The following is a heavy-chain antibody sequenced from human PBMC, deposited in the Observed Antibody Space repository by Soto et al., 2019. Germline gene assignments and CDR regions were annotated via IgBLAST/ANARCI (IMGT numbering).Heavy chain of an antibody. J-gene: IGHJ6*02. Sequence: LRLSCLASGFTFSNFAMTWVRHVPGRGLEWVASLDGAGGSTYYAESVRGRFSISRDNSQNTLFLQMKRLTVDDTAIYYCAAPRDEYGSGVSWFTYGMDIWGQGTTVTVSS. V-gene: IGHV3-23*01. CDR1: GFTFSNFA. CDR2: LDGAGGST. CDR3: AAPRDEYGSGVSWFTYGMDI. D-gene: IGHD3-10*01.